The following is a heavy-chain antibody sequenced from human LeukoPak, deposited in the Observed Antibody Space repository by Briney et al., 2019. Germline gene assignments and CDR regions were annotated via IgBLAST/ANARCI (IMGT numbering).Heavy chain of an antibody. Sequence: GESLKISCKASGYRFTSYWIGWVRQMPGKGLECMGIIHPGDSETRYSPSFRRQVTISADKSISTAYLQWSGLKASDTAMYYCARRLGATQPYFDFWGQGALVTVAS. V-gene: IGHV5-51*01. CDR2: IHPGDSET. CDR3: ARRLGATQPYFDF. D-gene: IGHD1-26*01. CDR1: GYRFTSYW. J-gene: IGHJ4*02.